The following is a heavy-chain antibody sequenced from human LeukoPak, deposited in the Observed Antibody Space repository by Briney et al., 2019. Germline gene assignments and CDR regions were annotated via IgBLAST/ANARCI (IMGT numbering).Heavy chain of an antibody. CDR1: GFTFSSYA. J-gene: IGHJ4*02. Sequence: GGSLRLSCAATGFTFSSYAMSWVRQAPGKGLEWVSAISGSGGSTYYADSVKGRFTISRDNSKNTLYLQMNSLRAEDTAVYYCAKGGLWFGEPNFDYWGQGTLVTVSS. V-gene: IGHV3-23*01. D-gene: IGHD3-10*01. CDR2: ISGSGGST. CDR3: AKGGLWFGEPNFDY.